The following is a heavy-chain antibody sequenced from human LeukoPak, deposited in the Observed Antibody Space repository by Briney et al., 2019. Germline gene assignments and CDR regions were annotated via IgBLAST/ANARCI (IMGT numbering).Heavy chain of an antibody. CDR1: GGSISSYY. CDR2: IYYSGST. J-gene: IGHJ5*02. CDR3: ARERRYCSSTSCPNWFDP. Sequence: NPSETLSLTCTVSGGSISSYYWSWIRQPPGKGLEWIAYIYYSGSTNYNPSLKSRITISVGTSKNQFSLKLSSVTAADTAVYYCARERRYCSSTSCPNWFDPWGQGTLVTVSS. D-gene: IGHD2-2*01. V-gene: IGHV4-59*01.